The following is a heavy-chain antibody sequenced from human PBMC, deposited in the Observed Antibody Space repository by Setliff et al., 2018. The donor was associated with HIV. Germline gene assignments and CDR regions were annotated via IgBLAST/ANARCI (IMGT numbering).Heavy chain of an antibody. Sequence: GGSLRLSCAASGFNFSNTWMNWVRQAPGKGLEWVGRIKTKADGGTADYAAPVKGRFTISRDDSKNMLFVQMSSLRSEDTAVYHCTTGANWNYIGFSDYWGQGTLVTVSS. D-gene: IGHD1-7*01. J-gene: IGHJ4*02. V-gene: IGHV3-15*07. CDR2: IKTKADGGTA. CDR1: GFNFSNTW. CDR3: TTGANWNYIGFSDY.